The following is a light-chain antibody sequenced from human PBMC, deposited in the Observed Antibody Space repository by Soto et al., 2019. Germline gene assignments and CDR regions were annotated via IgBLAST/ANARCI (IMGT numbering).Light chain of an antibody. CDR1: QSVSSTY. V-gene: IGKV3-20*01. Sequence: EIVLTQSPGTLSLSPGERATLSCRASQSVSSTYLAWYQQKPGQATRLLIYGASSRATGVPGRFSGSGSGTDFTLIISRLEPEDFAVYYCQQYGSSPRTFGQGTKVEIK. J-gene: IGKJ1*01. CDR2: GAS. CDR3: QQYGSSPRT.